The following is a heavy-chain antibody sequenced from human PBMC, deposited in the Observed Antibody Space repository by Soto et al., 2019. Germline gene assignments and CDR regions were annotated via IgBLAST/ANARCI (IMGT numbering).Heavy chain of an antibody. CDR1: GYIFTAYY. Sequence: QVQLVQSGAEVKKTGASVKVSCKASGYIFTAYYIHWVRQAPGQVLEWVGIINPSGGGADSAQRFQGRVTMTRDTYSSTDSMEQQSLAPDDTPVYYCARGGQVPATPGDYWGQGTLVIVS. J-gene: IGHJ4*02. V-gene: IGHV1-46*01. CDR3: ARGGQVPATPGDY. CDR2: INPSGGGA. D-gene: IGHD2-2*01.